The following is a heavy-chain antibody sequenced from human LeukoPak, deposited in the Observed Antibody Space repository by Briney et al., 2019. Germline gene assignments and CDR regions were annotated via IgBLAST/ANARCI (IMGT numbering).Heavy chain of an antibody. J-gene: IGHJ4*02. CDR2: IRYDGSNK. V-gene: IGHV3-30*02. CDR1: GFTFSSYG. CDR3: AKRVSSSWLFDY. D-gene: IGHD6-13*01. Sequence: GGSLRLSCAASGFTFSSYGMHWVRQAPGKGLEWVAFIRYDGSNKYYADSVKGRFTISRDNSKNTLYLQMNSLRAEDTAVYYCAKRVSSSWLFDYWGQGTLVTVSS.